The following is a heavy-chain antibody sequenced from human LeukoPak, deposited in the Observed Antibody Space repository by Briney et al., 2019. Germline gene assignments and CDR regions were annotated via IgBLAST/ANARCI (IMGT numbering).Heavy chain of an antibody. CDR1: GGSFSGYY. CDR2: INHSGST. J-gene: IGHJ4*02. Sequence: SETLSLTCAVYGGSFSGYYWSWIRQPPGKGLEWIGEINHSGSTNYNPSLKSRVTISVDTSKNQFSLKLSSVTAADTAVYYCARGPYSNTDYWGQGTLVTVSS. CDR3: ARGPYSNTDY. V-gene: IGHV4-34*01. D-gene: IGHD4-11*01.